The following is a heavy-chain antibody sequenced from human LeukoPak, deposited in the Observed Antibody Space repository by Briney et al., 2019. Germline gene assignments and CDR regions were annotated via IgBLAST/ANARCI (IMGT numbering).Heavy chain of an antibody. V-gene: IGHV4-39*01. J-gene: IGHJ4*02. CDR2: IYYSGST. CDR1: GGSFRSSSYY. Sequence: KPSETLSLTCTVSGGSFRSSSYYWGWIRQTPGKGLEWIGCIYYSGSTYYNPSLKSRVTISVDTSENQFSLKLSSVTAADTAVYYCASRRPSLPLDCWGQGALVTVSS. CDR3: ASRRPSLPLDC.